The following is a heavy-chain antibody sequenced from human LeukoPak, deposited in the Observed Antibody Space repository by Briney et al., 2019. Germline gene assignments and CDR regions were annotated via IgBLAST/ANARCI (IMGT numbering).Heavy chain of an antibody. V-gene: IGHV3-15*01. J-gene: IGHJ4*02. CDR2: LKSKTDGGTT. CDR1: GFIFSNAW. CDR3: PMRDYSNRTEY. D-gene: IGHD4-11*01. Sequence: GGSLRLSFAASGFIFSNAWLSWVRPAPGKGLEWVGRLKSKTDGGTTDYAAHVKGRFTISRDDSKNTLYLQLNSLKTEDTAVYYCPMRDYSNRTEYWGQGTLVTVSS.